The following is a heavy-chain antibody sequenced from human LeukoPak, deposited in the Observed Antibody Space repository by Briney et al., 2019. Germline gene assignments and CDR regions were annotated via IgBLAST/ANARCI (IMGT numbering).Heavy chain of an antibody. Sequence: GGSLRLSCAASGFTFSNSAMSWVRQAPGKGPEWVSTLGGSGITTYYADSVKGRFTLSRDNSKNTLYLQMNSLRAEDTAVYYCAKGIYSSGWSYFDYWGHGTLVTVSS. V-gene: IGHV3-23*01. CDR1: GFTFSNSA. J-gene: IGHJ4*01. CDR2: LGGSGITT. CDR3: AKGIYSSGWSYFDY. D-gene: IGHD6-19*01.